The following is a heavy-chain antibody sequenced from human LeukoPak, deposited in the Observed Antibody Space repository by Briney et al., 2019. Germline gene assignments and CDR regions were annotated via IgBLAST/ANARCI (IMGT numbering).Heavy chain of an antibody. V-gene: IGHV4-39*07. D-gene: IGHD3-22*01. CDR1: GGSLSSSSYY. Sequence: SETLSLTCSVSGGSLSSSSYYWGWIRQPPGRGLEWIGNIYETGSTNYNPSLKSRVTISVDTSKNQFSLKLSSVTAAETAVYYCARRADYYDSSGYFYWFDPWGQGTLVTVSS. CDR3: ARRADYYDSSGYFYWFDP. CDR2: IYETGST. J-gene: IGHJ5*02.